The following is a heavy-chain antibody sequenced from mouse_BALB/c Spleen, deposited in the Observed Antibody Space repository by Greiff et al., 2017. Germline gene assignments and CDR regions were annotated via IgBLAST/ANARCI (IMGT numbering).Heavy chain of an antibody. CDR1: GYTFTSYW. J-gene: IGHJ4*01. Sequence: QVQLQQSGAELAKPGASVKMSCKASGYTFTSYWMHWVKQRPGQGLEWIGYINPSTGYTEYNQKFKDKATLTADKSSSTAYMQLSSLTSEDSAVYYCAREGGLDSSGYYAMDYWGQGTSVTVSS. CDR3: AREGGLDSSGYYAMDY. CDR2: INPSTGYT. V-gene: IGHV1-7*01. D-gene: IGHD3-2*01.